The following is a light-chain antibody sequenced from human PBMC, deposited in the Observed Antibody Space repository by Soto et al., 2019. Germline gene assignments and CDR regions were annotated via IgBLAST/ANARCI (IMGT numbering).Light chain of an antibody. V-gene: IGLV2-14*01. CDR1: SSDVGGYNY. Sequence: QCLLAQPASVSGSPGQSITISCTGTSSDVGGYNYVSWYQQHPGKAPKLMIYEVSNRPSGVSNRFSGSKSGNTASLTISGLQADDEADYYCRSYTSSSTLDVFGGGTKVTVL. J-gene: IGLJ3*02. CDR3: RSYTSSSTLDV. CDR2: EVS.